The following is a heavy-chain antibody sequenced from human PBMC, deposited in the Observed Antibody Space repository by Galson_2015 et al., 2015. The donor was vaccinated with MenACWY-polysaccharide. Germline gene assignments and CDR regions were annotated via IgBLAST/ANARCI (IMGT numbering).Heavy chain of an antibody. J-gene: IGHJ4*02. CDR1: GFTFDDYA. Sequence: SLRLSCAASGFTFDDYAMHWVRQAPGKGLEWVSGISWNSGSIGYADSVKGRFTISRDNAKNSLYLQMNSLRAEDTALYYCAKGEGDLQQLGYYFDYWGQGTLVTVSS. D-gene: IGHD6-13*01. V-gene: IGHV3-9*01. CDR3: AKGEGDLQQLGYYFDY. CDR2: ISWNSGSI.